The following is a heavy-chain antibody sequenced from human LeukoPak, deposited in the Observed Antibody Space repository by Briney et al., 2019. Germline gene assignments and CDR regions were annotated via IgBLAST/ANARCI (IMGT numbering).Heavy chain of an antibody. CDR2: ISSSSSYI. V-gene: IGHV3-21*01. CDR1: GFTFSSYS. D-gene: IGHD6-19*01. CDR3: ARDLLYSSGLDY. J-gene: IGHJ4*02. Sequence: PGGSLRLSCAASGFTFSSYSMNWVRQAPGKGLEWVSSISSSSSYIYYADSVKGRFTISRDSAKNSLYLQMNSLRAEDTAVYYCARDLLYSSGLDYWGQGTLVTVSS.